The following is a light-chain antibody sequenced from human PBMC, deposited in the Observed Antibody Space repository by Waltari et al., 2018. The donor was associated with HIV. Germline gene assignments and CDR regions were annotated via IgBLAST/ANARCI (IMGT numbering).Light chain of an antibody. CDR3: HHYNNWRET. Sequence: DILMTQSPATLSVSPGERATLACRASQSVTSNLAWYQQNTGHPPRLLIYGTSTRATDIPARFSCSGSETEFTLTISSLQSEDFAVYYCHHYNNWRETFGQGTKVEIK. CDR1: QSVTSN. CDR2: GTS. J-gene: IGKJ1*01. V-gene: IGKV3-15*01.